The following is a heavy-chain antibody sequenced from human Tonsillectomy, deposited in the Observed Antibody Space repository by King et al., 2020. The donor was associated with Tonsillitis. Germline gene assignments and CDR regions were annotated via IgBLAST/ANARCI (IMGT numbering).Heavy chain of an antibody. CDR3: AREVRTVTNWFDP. Sequence: QLQESGSGLVKPSQTLSLTCAVSGGSIIIGGYFWSWLRQPPGRGLEGIGKIYHSGTTNYNPSLNSRVTISIDRSKNEFSLKLNSVTAADTAVYYCAREVRTVTNWFDPWGQGTLVTVSS. CDR2: IYHSGTT. D-gene: IGHD4-17*01. J-gene: IGHJ5*02. V-gene: IGHV4-30-2*01. CDR1: GGSIIIGGYF.